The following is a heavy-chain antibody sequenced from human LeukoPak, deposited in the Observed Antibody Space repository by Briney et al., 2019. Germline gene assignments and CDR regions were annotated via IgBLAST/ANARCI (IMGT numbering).Heavy chain of an antibody. V-gene: IGHV3-21*01. CDR2: ISSSSSYI. D-gene: IGHD3-22*01. CDR1: GFTFSSYW. Sequence: GGSLRLSCAASGFTFSSYWMSWVRQAPGKGLEWVSSISSSSSYIYYADSVKGRFTISRDNAKNSLYLQMNSLRAEDTAVYYCARDLVHYYDSSGYFDWGQGTLVTVSS. J-gene: IGHJ4*02. CDR3: ARDLVHYYDSSGYFD.